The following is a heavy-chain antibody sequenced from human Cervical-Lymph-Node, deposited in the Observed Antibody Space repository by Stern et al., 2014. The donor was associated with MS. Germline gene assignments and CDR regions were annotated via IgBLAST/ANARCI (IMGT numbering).Heavy chain of an antibody. CDR3: ARFPPYNWNDGPSVYGMDV. D-gene: IGHD1-20*01. V-gene: IGHV5-51*01. CDR1: GYTFTSYW. J-gene: IGHJ6*02. Sequence: EVQLVESGAEVKKPGESLKISCKGSGYTFTSYWIAWGRQMPGKGLDWMGIIYPGDSDTSYGPSFQGQGTISADKSITTAYLQWSSLKASDTAMYFCARFPPYNWNDGPSVYGMDVWGQGTTVTVSS. CDR2: IYPGDSDT.